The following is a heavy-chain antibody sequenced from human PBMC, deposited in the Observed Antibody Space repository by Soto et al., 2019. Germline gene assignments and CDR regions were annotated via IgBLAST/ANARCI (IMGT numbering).Heavy chain of an antibody. CDR3: EKGAGHQLVHFDS. V-gene: IGHV3-48*03. CDR2: ISRSGDDT. D-gene: IGHD6-13*01. CDR1: GFTFSIYE. J-gene: IGHJ4*02. Sequence: GSLRLSCAASGFTFSIYEMNWVRQAPGKGLEWVSFISRSGDDTDYAVSVKGRFIISRDNAKNSLFLQMNSLTTEDTAVYYCEKGAGHQLVHFDSWGQGTQVTVSS.